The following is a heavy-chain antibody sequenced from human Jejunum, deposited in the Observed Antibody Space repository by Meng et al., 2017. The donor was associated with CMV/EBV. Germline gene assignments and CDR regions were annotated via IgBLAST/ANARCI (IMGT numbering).Heavy chain of an antibody. CDR3: ARDWGDVRGGFDF. J-gene: IGHJ4*02. CDR1: GDSVSSNSAA. CDR2: TYYRSRYYN. Sequence: QVQLQQSGPGLVKPSQTLSLTCAISGDSVSSNSAAWNWIRQSPSRGLEWLGRTYYRSRYYNDYALSVKSRITINPDTSKNQFSLQLNSVTPEDTAIYYCARDWGDVRGGFDFWGQGTLVTVFS. D-gene: IGHD3-10*02. V-gene: IGHV6-1*01.